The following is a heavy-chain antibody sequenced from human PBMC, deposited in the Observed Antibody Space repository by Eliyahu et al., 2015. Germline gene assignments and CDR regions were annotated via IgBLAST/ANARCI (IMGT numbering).Heavy chain of an antibody. CDR2: IKQDGSEK. CDR1: GFTFSSXW. CDR3: ARDPTSYYDFWSGRLYYYYMDV. D-gene: IGHD3-3*01. Sequence: EVQLVESGGGLVQPGGSLRLSCAASGFTFSSXWXSWXRQAPGKGLEWVANIKQDGSEKYYVDSVKGRFTISRDNAKNSLYLQMNSLRAEDTAVYYCARDPTSYYDFWSGRLYYYYMDVWGKGTTVTVSS. J-gene: IGHJ6*03. V-gene: IGHV3-7*01.